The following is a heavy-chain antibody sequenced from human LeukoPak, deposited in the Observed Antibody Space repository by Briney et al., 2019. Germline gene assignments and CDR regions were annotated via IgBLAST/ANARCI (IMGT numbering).Heavy chain of an antibody. J-gene: IGHJ6*03. CDR1: GFTFSSYG. V-gene: IGHV3-33*01. CDR2: IWYDGSNK. D-gene: IGHD2-15*01. CDR3: ARDPSSANYYYMDV. Sequence: GGSLRLSCAASGFTFSSYGMHWVRQAPGKGLEGVAVIWYDGSNKYYADSVKGRFTISRDNSKNTLYLQMNSLRAEDTAVYYCARDPSSANYYYMDVWGKGTTVTVSS.